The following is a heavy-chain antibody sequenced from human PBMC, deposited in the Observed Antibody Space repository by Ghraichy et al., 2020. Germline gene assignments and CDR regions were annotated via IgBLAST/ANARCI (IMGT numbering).Heavy chain of an antibody. CDR3: ARGDYYDSSGPHFDY. Sequence: SETLSLTCTVSGHSIITGYYWGWIRQPPVKGLEWIGSIYYSGSTYNNPSLKSRVTISVDTPKNQFSLKLSSVTAADTAVYYCARGDYYDSSGPHFDYWGQGTLVTVSS. CDR1: GHSIITGYY. D-gene: IGHD3-22*01. V-gene: IGHV4-38-2*02. J-gene: IGHJ4*02. CDR2: IYYSGST.